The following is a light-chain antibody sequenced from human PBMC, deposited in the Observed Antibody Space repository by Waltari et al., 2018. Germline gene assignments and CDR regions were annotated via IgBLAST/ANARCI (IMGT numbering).Light chain of an antibody. J-gene: IGLJ2*01. CDR3: SSYTTSDVVV. V-gene: IGLV2-14*03. CDR2: YVS. Sequence: QSALTQPASVSGSPGQSITISCTGSNSDVGTYNYVSWYQKYPGKAPKLVIHYVSSRPSGTSYRFSGSKSGNTASLTISGLQAEDEADYYCSSYTTSDVVVFGGGTKVTVL. CDR1: NSDVGTYNY.